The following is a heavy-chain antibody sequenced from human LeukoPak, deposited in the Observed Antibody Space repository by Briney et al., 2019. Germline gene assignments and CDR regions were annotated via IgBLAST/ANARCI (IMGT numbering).Heavy chain of an antibody. D-gene: IGHD1-26*01. CDR2: IYYSGNT. Sequence: NPSETLSLTCTVSGGSISSSSYYWGWIRQPPGKGLEWIGNIYYSGNTYYNPSLKSRVTISVDTSKNQFSLKLSSVTAADTAVYYCARDSLGAGTVGATSGYWGQGTLVTVSS. CDR3: ARDSLGAGTVGATSGY. J-gene: IGHJ4*02. CDR1: GGSISSSSYY. V-gene: IGHV4-39*02.